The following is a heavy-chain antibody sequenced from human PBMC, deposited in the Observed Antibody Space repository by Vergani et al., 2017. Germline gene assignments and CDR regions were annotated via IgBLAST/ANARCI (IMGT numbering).Heavy chain of an antibody. J-gene: IGHJ6*03. CDR1: GYSFTSYW. D-gene: IGHD3-16*01. V-gene: IGHV5-51*03. CDR2: IYPGDSDT. CDR3: ARRHSWGDYYYMDV. Sequence: EVQLVQSGAEVKKPGESLKISCKGSGYSFTSYWIGWVRQMHGKGLEWMGIIYPGDSDTRYSPPCQGQVTISADKTISTAYLQWSSLKATDNAMYYCARRHSWGDYYYMDVWGKGTTVTVSS.